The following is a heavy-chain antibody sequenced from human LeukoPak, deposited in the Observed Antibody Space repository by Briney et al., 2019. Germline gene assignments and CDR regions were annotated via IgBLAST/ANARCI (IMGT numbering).Heavy chain of an antibody. D-gene: IGHD1-7*01. CDR3: AKRVTGTTNYFDY. Sequence: PGGSLRLSCAASGFTFSSHAMSWVRKAPGKGLEWVSGVSGSGGSTYYADSVKGRFTISRDNSKNTLYLQMNSLRAEDTAVYYCAKRVTGTTNYFDYWGQGTLVTVSS. CDR2: VSGSGGST. J-gene: IGHJ4*02. CDR1: GFTFSSHA. V-gene: IGHV3-23*01.